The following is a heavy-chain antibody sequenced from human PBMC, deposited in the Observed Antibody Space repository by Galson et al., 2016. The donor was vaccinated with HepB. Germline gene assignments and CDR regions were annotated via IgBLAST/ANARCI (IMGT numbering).Heavy chain of an antibody. CDR3: ARDDDYVWGTYRYTRTVPQYYFDY. D-gene: IGHD3-16*02. J-gene: IGHJ4*02. CDR2: LSFDGSHP. CDR1: GFTFSSYA. Sequence: SLRLSCAASGFTFSSYAMHWVRQAPGKGLEWVAVLSFDGSHPFSADSVKGRFTISRDNSKNTLSLQMNSLRAEDTAVYYCARDDDYVWGTYRYTRTVPQYYFDYWGQGTLVTVSS. V-gene: IGHV3-30-3*01.